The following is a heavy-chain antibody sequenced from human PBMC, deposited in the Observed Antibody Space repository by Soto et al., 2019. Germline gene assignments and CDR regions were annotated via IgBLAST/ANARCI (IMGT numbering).Heavy chain of an antibody. CDR2: ISGSGTSK. CDR1: GFTFSNFA. J-gene: IGHJ4*02. CDR3: AKDRKSGSGWYWDY. D-gene: IGHD6-19*01. V-gene: IGHV3-23*01. Sequence: GGSLRLSCAASGFTFSNFAMSWVRQAPGKGLEWVSSISGSGTSKYDADSVKGRFSISRDNSKNTLYLQMNSLRAEDTAVYYCAKDRKSGSGWYWDYWGQGTLVTVSS.